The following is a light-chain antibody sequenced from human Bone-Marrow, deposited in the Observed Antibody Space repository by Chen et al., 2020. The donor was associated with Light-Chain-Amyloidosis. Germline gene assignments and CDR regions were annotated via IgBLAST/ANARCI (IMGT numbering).Light chain of an antibody. J-gene: IGLJ3*02. V-gene: IGLV6-57*01. Sequence: NFMLTQPHSVSEAQGKTVIISCTRSSGSIAPNYVQGYQQRPGSSPTPVIYEDDQRPSGVPDRFSGSIDRSSNSASLTISGLKTEDEADYYCQSYQGSSQGVFGGGTKLTVL. CDR2: EDD. CDR1: SGSIAPNY. CDR3: QSYQGSSQGV.